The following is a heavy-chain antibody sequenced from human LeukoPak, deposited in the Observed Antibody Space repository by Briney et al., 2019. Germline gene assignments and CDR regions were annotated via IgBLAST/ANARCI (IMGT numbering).Heavy chain of an antibody. Sequence: GGSLRLSCAASGFTFSSYAMLWVRQAPGKGLEWASIISGSGGTTYYVDSVKGRFTISRDNSKNTLYLQMNSLRAEDTAVYYCARDWDAVIVPAAIGHYWGQGTLVTVSS. V-gene: IGHV3-23*01. D-gene: IGHD2-2*01. CDR2: ISGSGGTT. J-gene: IGHJ4*02. CDR1: GFTFSSYA. CDR3: ARDWDAVIVPAAIGHY.